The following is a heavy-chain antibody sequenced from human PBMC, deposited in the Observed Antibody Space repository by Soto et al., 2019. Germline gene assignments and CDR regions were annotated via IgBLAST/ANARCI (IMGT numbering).Heavy chain of an antibody. V-gene: IGHV3-48*01. CDR2: ISSSSSTI. CDR1: GFTFSSYS. D-gene: IGHD5-18*01. J-gene: IGHJ4*02. Sequence: EVQLVESGGGLVQPWGSLGLSCAASGFTFSSYSMNWVRQAPGKGLEWGSYISSSSSTIYYADSVNGRFTISRDNAKNSLYLQMNSLRAEDTAVYYCARDLGSYGLNWGQGTLVTVSS. CDR3: ARDLGSYGLN.